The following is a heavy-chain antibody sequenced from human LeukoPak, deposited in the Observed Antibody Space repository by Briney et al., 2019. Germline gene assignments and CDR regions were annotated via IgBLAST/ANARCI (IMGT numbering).Heavy chain of an antibody. Sequence: PSETLSLTCAVYGGSFSGYYWGWIRQPPGKGLGWIGIIYHSGSTYYNPSLESRVTISVDTSKNQFSLKLSSVTAADTAVYYCARAPASYYFDYWGQGTLVTVSS. CDR3: ARAPASYYFDY. CDR1: GGSFSGYY. V-gene: IGHV4-34*01. D-gene: IGHD6-25*01. J-gene: IGHJ4*02. CDR2: IYHSGST.